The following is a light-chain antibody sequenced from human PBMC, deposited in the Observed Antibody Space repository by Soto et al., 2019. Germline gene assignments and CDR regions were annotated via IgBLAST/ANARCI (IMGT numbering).Light chain of an antibody. CDR3: QQYGVSRT. J-gene: IGKJ1*01. V-gene: IGKV3-20*01. CDR2: AAS. CDR1: QSVSSNY. Sequence: EIVLTQSPGTLSLSPGERATLSCRASQSVSSNYLAWYQQKPGQAPRLLIYAASSRATGIPDRFSGSGSGTDFTLTISRLEPEDFAVYYCQQYGVSRTFGQGTKVDIK.